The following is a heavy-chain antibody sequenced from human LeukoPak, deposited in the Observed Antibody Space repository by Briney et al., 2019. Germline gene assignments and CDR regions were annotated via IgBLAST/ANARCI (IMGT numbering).Heavy chain of an antibody. CDR1: GGSLSGYY. CDR3: ARGLYLTTRGGAAAGFLDY. D-gene: IGHD6-13*01. V-gene: IGHV4-34*01. Sequence: PSETLSLTCAVYGGSLSGYYWSWIRQPPGKGLEWIGEINYSGRTNYNPSLKSRVTISVDTSQKQFSLRLSSVTAADTAVYYCARGLYLTTRGGAAAGFLDYWGQGNLVTVSS. J-gene: IGHJ4*02. CDR2: INYSGRT.